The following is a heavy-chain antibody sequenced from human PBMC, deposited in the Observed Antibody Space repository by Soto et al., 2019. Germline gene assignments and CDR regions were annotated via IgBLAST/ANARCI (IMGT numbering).Heavy chain of an antibody. J-gene: IGHJ4*02. V-gene: IGHV3-30*18. Sequence: LRLSCAASGFTFSSYGMHWVRQAPGKGLEWVAVISYDGSNKYYADSVKGRFTISRDNSKNTLYLQMNSLRAEDTAVYYCAKDDSASTPDYYGSGSPFFYWGQGTPVTVSS. CDR3: AKDDSASTPDYYGSGSPFFY. CDR1: GFTFSSYG. CDR2: ISYDGSNK. D-gene: IGHD3-10*01.